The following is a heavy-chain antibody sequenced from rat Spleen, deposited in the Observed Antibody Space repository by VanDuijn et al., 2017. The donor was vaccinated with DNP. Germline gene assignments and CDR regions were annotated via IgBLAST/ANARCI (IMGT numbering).Heavy chain of an antibody. J-gene: IGHJ2*01. Sequence: EVQLVESGGGLVQPGRSLKLSCAASGFTFSNYGMAWVRQTPTKGLEWVASISNTGDNTYYSDSVRGRFSLSRDNAKSTLYLQVNSLRSEDTATYYCKSNPHIRTAAPFDYWGQGVMVTVSS. CDR2: ISNTGDNT. D-gene: IGHD3-8*01. CDR1: GFTFSNYG. V-gene: IGHV5S13*01. CDR3: KSNPHIRTAAPFDY.